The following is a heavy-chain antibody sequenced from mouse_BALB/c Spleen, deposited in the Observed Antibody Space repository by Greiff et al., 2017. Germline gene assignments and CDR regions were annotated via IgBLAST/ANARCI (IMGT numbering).Heavy chain of an antibody. D-gene: IGHD2-1*01. CDR2: IDPANGNT. V-gene: IGHV14-3*02. J-gene: IGHJ4*01. Sequence: EVQLQQSGAELVKPGASVKLSCTASGFNIKDTYMHWVKQRPEQGLEWIGRIDPANGNTKYDPKFQGKATITADTSSNTAYLQLSSLTSEDTAVYYCARDGNYEGDYAMDYWGQGTSVTVSS. CDR3: ARDGNYEGDYAMDY. CDR1: GFNIKDTY.